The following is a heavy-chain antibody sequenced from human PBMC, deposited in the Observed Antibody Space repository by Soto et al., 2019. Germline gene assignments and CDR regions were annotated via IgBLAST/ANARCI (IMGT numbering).Heavy chain of an antibody. D-gene: IGHD2-15*01. CDR1: GGSFSGYY. Sequence: QVQLQQWGAGLLKPSETLSLTCAVYGGSFSGYYWSWIRQPPGKGLEWIGEINHSGSTNYNPSLKSRGTISVDTSKNQFSLKLSSVTAADTAVYYCARVGADIVVVVAATTSYFDYWGQGTLVTVSS. CDR2: INHSGST. CDR3: ARVGADIVVVVAATTSYFDY. J-gene: IGHJ4*02. V-gene: IGHV4-34*01.